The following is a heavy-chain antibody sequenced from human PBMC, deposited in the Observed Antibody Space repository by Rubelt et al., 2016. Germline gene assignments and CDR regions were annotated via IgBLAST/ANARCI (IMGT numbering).Heavy chain of an antibody. V-gene: IGHV4-59*10. CDR1: GGSISSYY. CDR3: ARVKPVKGKQRWDAFDI. CDR2: IYTSGST. D-gene: IGHD6-25*01. J-gene: IGHJ3*02. Sequence: QVQLQQWGAGLLKPSETLSLTCTVSGGSISSYYWSWIRQPAGKGLEWIGRIYTSGSTNYNPSLKSRVTISVDTSKNQFSLKLSSVTAADTAVYYCARVKPVKGKQRWDAFDIWGQGTMVTVSS.